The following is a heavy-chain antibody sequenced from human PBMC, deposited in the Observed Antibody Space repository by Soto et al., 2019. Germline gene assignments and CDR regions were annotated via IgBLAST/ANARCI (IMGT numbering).Heavy chain of an antibody. D-gene: IGHD6-6*01. CDR1: GYTFTSYG. Sequence: QVHLVQSGAEVKKPGASVKVSCKASGYTFTSYGITWVRQAPGQGLEWMGWISAHNGNTDYAQKLQGRVIVTRDTSTSTAYMEPRRLISDDTAVYYWGRGRDGDYWGQGALVTVSS. CDR3: GRGRDGDY. J-gene: IGHJ4*02. CDR2: ISAHNGNT. V-gene: IGHV1-18*01.